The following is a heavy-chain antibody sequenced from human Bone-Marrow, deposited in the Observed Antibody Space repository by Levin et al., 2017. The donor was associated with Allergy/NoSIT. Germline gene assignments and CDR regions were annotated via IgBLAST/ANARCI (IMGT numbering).Heavy chain of an antibody. Sequence: PGGSLRLSCTASGFTFSIYAMSWVRQAPGKGLEWVSSISGGGSFTHYADSVKGRFTISRDDSQSTLYLQMNSLRAEDTALYYCAKVGYHDASGYPDYWGQGTRVTVSS. D-gene: IGHD3-22*01. CDR2: ISGGGSFT. J-gene: IGHJ4*02. CDR1: GFTFSIYA. CDR3: AKVGYHDASGYPDY. V-gene: IGHV3-23*01.